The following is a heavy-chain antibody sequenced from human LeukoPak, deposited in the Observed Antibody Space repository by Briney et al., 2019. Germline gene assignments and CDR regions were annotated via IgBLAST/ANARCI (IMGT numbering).Heavy chain of an antibody. CDR1: GGSINTCY. J-gene: IGHJ4*02. D-gene: IGHD3-3*01. CDR2: IYTSGSS. V-gene: IGHV4-4*07. CDR3: ARDYDFWSGPDD. Sequence: SETLSLTCTVSGGSINTCYWSWIRQPAGKGLEWIGRIYTSGSSNYNPSLKSRVTMSVDTSKNQFSLKLSSVTAADTAVYYCARDYDFWSGPDDWGQGTLVTVSS.